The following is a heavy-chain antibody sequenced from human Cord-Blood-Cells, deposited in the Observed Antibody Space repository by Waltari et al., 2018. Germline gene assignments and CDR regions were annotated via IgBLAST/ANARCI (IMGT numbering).Heavy chain of an antibody. CDR1: GGSFSGYY. CDR3: ARNTAMASYYFDY. Sequence: QVQLQQWGAGLFKPSETLSLTCAAYGGSFSGYYWSCIRQPPGKGLEWIGEINHSGSTNYNPSLKSRVTISVDTSKNQFSLKLSSVTAADTAVYYCARNTAMASYYFDYWGQGTLVTVSS. J-gene: IGHJ4*02. CDR2: INHSGST. D-gene: IGHD5-18*01. V-gene: IGHV4-34*01.